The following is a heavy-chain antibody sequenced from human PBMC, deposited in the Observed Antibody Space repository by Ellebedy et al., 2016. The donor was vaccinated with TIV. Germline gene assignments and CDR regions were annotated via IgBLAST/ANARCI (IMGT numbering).Heavy chain of an antibody. Sequence: AASVKVSCKSSGYNFINYGISWVRQAPGQGLQWMGRINRSVSTAIYAQNLQGRVTMTRDTSTSTVYMELSSLRSEDTAVYYCARGDNTFYAYSGSSDFDYWGQGTLVTVSS. V-gene: IGHV1-46*01. CDR3: ARGDNTFYAYSGSSDFDY. D-gene: IGHD1-26*01. J-gene: IGHJ4*02. CDR1: GYNFINYG. CDR2: INRSVSTA.